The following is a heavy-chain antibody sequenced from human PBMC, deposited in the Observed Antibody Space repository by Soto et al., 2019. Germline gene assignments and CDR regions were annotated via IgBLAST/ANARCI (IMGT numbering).Heavy chain of an antibody. CDR1: GYSISSGYY. J-gene: IGHJ6*02. D-gene: IGHD2-15*01. CDR2: IYHSGGT. Sequence: SETLSLTCTVSGYSISSGYYWGWIRQPPGKGLEWIGSIYHSGGTYYNPSLKSRVTISVDTSKNQFSLKLSSVTAADTAVYYCARVTPEVADYYYYGMDVWGQGTTVTVSS. CDR3: ARVTPEVADYYYYGMDV. V-gene: IGHV4-38-2*02.